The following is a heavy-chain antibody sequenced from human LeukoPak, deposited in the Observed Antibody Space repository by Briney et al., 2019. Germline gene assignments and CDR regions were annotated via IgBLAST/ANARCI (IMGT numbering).Heavy chain of an antibody. CDR2: IYHTGNT. D-gene: IGHD4-17*01. CDR1: GASISSGGYF. J-gene: IGHJ4*02. CDR3: AKGNTYGDYYFDY. Sequence: SQTLSLTCTVSGASISSGGYFWSWIRQPPGKGLEWIGYIYHTGNTYYNPSLESRVTMSVDKSKNQFSLSLASVTVADTAVYYCAKGNTYGDYYFDYWGQGTLVTVSS. V-gene: IGHV4-30-2*01.